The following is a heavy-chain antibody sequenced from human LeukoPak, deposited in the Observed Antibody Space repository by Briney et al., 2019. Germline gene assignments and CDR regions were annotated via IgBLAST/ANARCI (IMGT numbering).Heavy chain of an antibody. CDR2: ISWNSAKI. Sequence: GGSLKLSCAASGFTFDDYAMHWVRQAPGKGLEWVSSISWNSAKIGYADSVKGRFTISRDNAKNSLSLHMNSLTTEDMALYYCAKDGSSGTYLWGVLDYWGQGILVTVSS. CDR1: GFTFDDYA. V-gene: IGHV3-9*03. J-gene: IGHJ4*02. D-gene: IGHD3-10*01. CDR3: AKDGSSGTYLWGVLDY.